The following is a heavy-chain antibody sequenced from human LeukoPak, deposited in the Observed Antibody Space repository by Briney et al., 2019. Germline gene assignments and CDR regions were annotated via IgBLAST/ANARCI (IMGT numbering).Heavy chain of an antibody. CDR3: ARGPGYYGSGRPFDY. D-gene: IGHD3-10*01. J-gene: IGHJ4*02. CDR2: INHSGST. CDR1: GGSFSGYY. Sequence: SETLSLTCAAYGGSFSGYYWSWIRQPPGKGLEWIGEINHSGSTNYNPSLKSRVTISVDTSKNQFSLKLSSVTAADTAVYYCARGPGYYGSGRPFDYWGQGTLVTVSS. V-gene: IGHV4-34*01.